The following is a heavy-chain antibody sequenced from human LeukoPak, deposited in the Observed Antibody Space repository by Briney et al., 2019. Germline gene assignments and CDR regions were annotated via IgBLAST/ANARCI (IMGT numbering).Heavy chain of an antibody. D-gene: IGHD3-22*01. J-gene: IGHJ4*02. CDR1: GFTFIDYY. Sequence: GGFLRLSRAASGFTFIDYYMSWIRPAPGEGLEWVSYISSIGSTIYYADSVKGRFTISRENAKNSLYLQMNSLRAEDTAVYYCARDSDHHYYDSSGYYTDYWGQGTLVTVSS. CDR2: ISSIGSTI. V-gene: IGHV3-11*04. CDR3: ARDSDHHYYDSSGYYTDY.